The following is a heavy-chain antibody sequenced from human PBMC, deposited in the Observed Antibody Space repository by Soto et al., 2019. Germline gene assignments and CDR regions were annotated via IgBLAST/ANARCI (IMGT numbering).Heavy chain of an antibody. CDR2: IKQDGSDK. Sequence: EVQLVESGGGLVPPGGSLRLSCAASGFTFSSYWMSWVRQAPGKGLEWGANIKQDGSDKYYVDSVKGRFTISRDNAKKSLYLQMNSLRAEDTAVYYCARDRRLFDYWGQGTLVTVSS. D-gene: IGHD4-17*01. V-gene: IGHV3-7*03. CDR3: ARDRRLFDY. CDR1: GFTFSSYW. J-gene: IGHJ4*02.